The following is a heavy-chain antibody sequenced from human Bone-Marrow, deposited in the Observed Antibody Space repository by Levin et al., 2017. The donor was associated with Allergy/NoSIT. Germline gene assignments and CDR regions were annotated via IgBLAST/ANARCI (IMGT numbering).Heavy chain of an antibody. Sequence: GGSLRLSCAASGFTFSNYAMSWVRQAPGKGLEWVSTISNSGDTTHYTASVKGRFTISRDNSKNTLYLQLSSLRAEDTAIYYCAKPDNQLLFGQLDYWGQGTLVTVSS. D-gene: IGHD3/OR15-3a*01. V-gene: IGHV3-23*01. CDR2: ISNSGDTT. CDR3: AKPDNQLLFGQLDY. J-gene: IGHJ4*02. CDR1: GFTFSNYA.